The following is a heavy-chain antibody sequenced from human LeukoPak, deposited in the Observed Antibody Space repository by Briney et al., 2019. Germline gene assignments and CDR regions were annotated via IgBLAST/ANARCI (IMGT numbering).Heavy chain of an antibody. V-gene: IGHV4-59*01. Sequence: SETLSLTCTVSGGSISSYYWSWIRQPPGKGLEWIGYIYYSGSTNYNPSLKSRVTISADTSKNHFSLKLSSVTAADTAVYYCARSSGSGYYGDYFDYWGQGTLVTVSS. CDR1: GGSISSYY. J-gene: IGHJ4*02. D-gene: IGHD3-22*01. CDR2: IYYSGST. CDR3: ARSSGSGYYGDYFDY.